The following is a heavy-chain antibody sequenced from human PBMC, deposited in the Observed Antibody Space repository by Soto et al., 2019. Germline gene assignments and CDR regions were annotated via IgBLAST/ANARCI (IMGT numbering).Heavy chain of an antibody. CDR3: AKSRRGYSYGLFDS. Sequence: SETLSLTCSVSGDSISRSSHYWGWIRQPPGKGLEWIGYSYNTGSTSFNPSLKSRVTILVDMSKNQFFLKLYSVTAADTAMYYCAKSRRGYSYGLFDSWGQGTLVTVSS. D-gene: IGHD5-18*01. CDR2: SYNTGST. V-gene: IGHV4-61*05. J-gene: IGHJ4*02. CDR1: GDSISRSSHY.